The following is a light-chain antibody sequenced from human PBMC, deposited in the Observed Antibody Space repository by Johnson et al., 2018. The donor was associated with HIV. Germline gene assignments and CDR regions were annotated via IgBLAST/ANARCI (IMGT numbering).Light chain of an antibody. V-gene: IGLV1-51*01. CDR3: GTWDNSLNVYV. Sequence: VLTQPPSVSAAPGQKVTISCSGSSSNIGNNYVSWSQQLPGTAPKLLIYDNNKRPSGIPDRFSGSRSGTSATLGIAGLQTGDEADYFCGTWDNSLNVYVFGTATMVTVL. J-gene: IGLJ1*01. CDR1: SSNIGNNY. CDR2: DNN.